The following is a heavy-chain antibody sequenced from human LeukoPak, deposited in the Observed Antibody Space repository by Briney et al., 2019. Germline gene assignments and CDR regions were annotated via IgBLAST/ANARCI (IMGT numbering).Heavy chain of an antibody. CDR3: ARDMAVTNFEP. Sequence: SETLSLTCAVSGYSISSGYYWGWIRQPPGKGLEWIGSIYNSGSTFYNPSLESRVTMSVDTSKNQFSLKLSSVTAADTAVYYFARDMAVTNFEPRGQGTLVTVSS. J-gene: IGHJ4*02. CDR2: IYNSGST. D-gene: IGHD3-3*01. V-gene: IGHV4-38-2*02. CDR1: GYSISSGYY.